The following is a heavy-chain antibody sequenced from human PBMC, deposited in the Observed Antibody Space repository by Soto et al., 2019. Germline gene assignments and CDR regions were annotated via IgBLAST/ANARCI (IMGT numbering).Heavy chain of an antibody. CDR2: IYYSENT. J-gene: IGHJ6*02. V-gene: IGHV4-39*07. D-gene: IGHD3-3*01. Sequence: PSETLSLTCTVSGGSISSSSNHWGWIRQPPGKGLEWIGNIYYSENTYYNPSLKSRVTISVDTSKNQFSLKLSSVTAADTAVYYCARGWNYDFWSGYYTGMALNNYYYGMDVWGQGTTVTVSS. CDR1: GGSISSSSNH. CDR3: ARGWNYDFWSGYYTGMALNNYYYGMDV.